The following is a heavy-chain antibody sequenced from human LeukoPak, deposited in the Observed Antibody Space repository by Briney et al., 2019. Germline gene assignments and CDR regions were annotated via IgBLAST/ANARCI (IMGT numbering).Heavy chain of an antibody. V-gene: IGHV5-51*01. J-gene: IGHJ4*02. D-gene: IGHD3-22*01. CDR2: IYPGDSDT. Sequence: GASLKISCKGSGYSFTSYWIGWVRQLPGKGLEWMGIIYPGDSDTRYSPSFQGQVTISADKSISTAYLQWSSLKASDTAMYYCARGNYYDSSGYKYWGQGTLVTVSS. CDR3: ARGNYYDSSGYKY. CDR1: GYSFTSYW.